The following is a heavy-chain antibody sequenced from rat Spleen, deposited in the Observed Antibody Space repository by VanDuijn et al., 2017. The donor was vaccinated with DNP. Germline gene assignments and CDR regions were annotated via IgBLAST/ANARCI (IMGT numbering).Heavy chain of an antibody. D-gene: IGHD3-1*01. CDR2: IYTGSGGT. CDR3: AREGLMPPDY. V-gene: IGHV1-43*01. J-gene: IGHJ2*01. Sequence: QVQLQQSGAELAKPGSSVKISCKASGYSFTTYYIGWIKQTTGQGLEYIGYIYTGSGGTNYNEKFKGKATLTVDKSSSTAFMQLSGLTPDDSAVYYCAREGLMPPDYWGQGVMVTVSS. CDR1: GYSFTTYY.